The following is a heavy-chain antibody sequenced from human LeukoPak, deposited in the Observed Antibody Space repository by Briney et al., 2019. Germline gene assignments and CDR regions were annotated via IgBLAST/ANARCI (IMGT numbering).Heavy chain of an antibody. D-gene: IGHD6-13*01. CDR1: GFTFSSYG. CDR2: ISYDGSNK. V-gene: IGHV3-30*03. J-gene: IGHJ4*02. CDR3: ARDRCGYSSTCPFDY. Sequence: GRSLRLSCAASGFTFSSYGMHWVCQAPGKGLEWLAFISYDGSNKYYADSVKGRFTISRDNSKNTLYLQMNSLRVEDTAVYYCARDRCGYSSTCPFDYWGQGTLVTASS.